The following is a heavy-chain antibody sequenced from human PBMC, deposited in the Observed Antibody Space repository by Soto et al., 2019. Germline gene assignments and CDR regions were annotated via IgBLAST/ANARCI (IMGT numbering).Heavy chain of an antibody. J-gene: IGHJ1*01. D-gene: IGHD3-22*01. CDR2: INAGNGNT. V-gene: IGHV1-3*01. CDR1: GYTFTSYA. CDR3: ARGKHYYDSSGYYYRGYFQH. Sequence: ASVKVSCKASGYTFTSYAMHWVRQAPGQRLEWMGWINAGNGNTKYSQKLQGRVTITRDTSASTAYMELSSLRSEDTAVYYCARGKHYYDSSGYYYRGYFQHWGQGTLVTVSS.